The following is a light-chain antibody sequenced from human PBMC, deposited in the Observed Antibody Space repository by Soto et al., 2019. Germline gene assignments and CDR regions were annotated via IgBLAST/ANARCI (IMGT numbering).Light chain of an antibody. CDR1: TGPVTTSHY. V-gene: IGLV7-43*01. J-gene: IGLJ2*01. CDR2: STT. CDR3: VLYYGGAHVV. Sequence: QTVVTQEPSLTVSPGGKVTLTCASSTGPVTTSHYPNWFQQKPGQPPRSLIYSTTNTHSWTPARFSGSLLGGKAALTLSGVLPEDEADYYCVLYYGGAHVVFGGGTKVTVL.